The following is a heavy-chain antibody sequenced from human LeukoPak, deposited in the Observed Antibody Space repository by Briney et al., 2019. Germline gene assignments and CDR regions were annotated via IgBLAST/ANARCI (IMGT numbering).Heavy chain of an antibody. CDR1: GDSINISY. V-gene: IGHV4-59*08. CDR3: ARHEGAAGPFDY. CDR2: IRYRGKT. Sequence: SETLSLTCTVSGDSINISYVSWIRQPPGKGLEWTVSIRYRGKTNYNPSLKSRVTISVDTSKNQFSLKLTSVTAADTAVYYCARHEGAAGPFDYWGQGTLVSVSS. J-gene: IGHJ4*02. D-gene: IGHD6-13*01.